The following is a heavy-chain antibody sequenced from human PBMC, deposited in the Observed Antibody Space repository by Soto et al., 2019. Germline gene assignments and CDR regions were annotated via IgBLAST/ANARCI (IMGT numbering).Heavy chain of an antibody. CDR1: GGTFSSFA. Sequence: GASVKVSCKASGGTFSSFAISWVRQAPGHGLEWMGGIVPMFGTVNYAQKLQDRVTIIADESTTTVYMELSSLRSEDTAMYYCASVGFPWGQGTLVTVSS. D-gene: IGHD1-26*01. V-gene: IGHV1-69*13. CDR2: IVPMFGTV. J-gene: IGHJ5*02. CDR3: ASVGFP.